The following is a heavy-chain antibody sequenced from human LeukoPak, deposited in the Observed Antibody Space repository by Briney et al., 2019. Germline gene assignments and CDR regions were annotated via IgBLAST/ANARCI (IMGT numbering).Heavy chain of an antibody. CDR1: GFTFGDYA. CDR2: IRSKGYGGTT. Sequence: GGSLRLSCTASGFTFGDYAMSWFRQAPGKGLEWVGFIRSKGYGGTTEYAASVKGRFTISRDDSKSIAYLQMNSLKTEDTAVYYCTRDIYSGSYYAYFDYWGQGTLVTVSS. CDR3: TRDIYSGSYYAYFDY. J-gene: IGHJ4*02. D-gene: IGHD1-26*01. V-gene: IGHV3-49*03.